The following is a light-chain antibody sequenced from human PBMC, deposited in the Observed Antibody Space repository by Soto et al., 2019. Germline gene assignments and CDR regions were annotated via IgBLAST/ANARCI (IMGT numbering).Light chain of an antibody. CDR2: RNN. V-gene: IGLV1-47*01. J-gene: IGLJ3*02. CDR3: AVWDDGLTAL. CDR1: PSNIGYNY. Sequence: QSVLTQEPSASGTPGQSVTISCSGSPSNIGYNYVFWYQQLPRTAPKLLIYRNNKRPSGVPDRFSGSKSGTSASLTISGLRSEDEAVYYCAVWDDGLTALFGGGTKLTVL.